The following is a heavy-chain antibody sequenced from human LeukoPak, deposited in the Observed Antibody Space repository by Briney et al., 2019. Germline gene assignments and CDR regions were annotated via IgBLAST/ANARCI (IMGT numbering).Heavy chain of an antibody. CDR1: GGSISTGNYY. J-gene: IGHJ6*03. Sequence: PSQTLSLSCTVSGGSISTGNYYWTWIRQPPGKGLEWIGNVYHSGSAYYNPSLKSRVTMSVDRSKNQFSLNLSSVTAADTAIYYCARDASNFDYYYIDVWGKGTTVVVSS. V-gene: IGHV4-30-2*01. CDR3: ARDASNFDYYYIDV. CDR2: VYHSGSA. D-gene: IGHD4-11*01.